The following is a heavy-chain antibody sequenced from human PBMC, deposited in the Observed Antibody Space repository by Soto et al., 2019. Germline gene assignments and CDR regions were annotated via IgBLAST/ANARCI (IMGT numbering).Heavy chain of an antibody. CDR3: ARGDGSGSWYFDL. D-gene: IGHD1-26*01. CDR1: GYTFTGYY. V-gene: IGHV1-2*04. Sequence: QVQLVQSGAEVKKPGASVKVSCRASGYTFTGYYLHWVRQAPGQGLEWMGWINPNSGGTNYAQKFXXWXXMTRDTSISTAYMELSRLTSDDTAVYYCARGDGSGSWYFDLWGRGTLVTVSS. CDR2: INPNSGGT. J-gene: IGHJ2*01.